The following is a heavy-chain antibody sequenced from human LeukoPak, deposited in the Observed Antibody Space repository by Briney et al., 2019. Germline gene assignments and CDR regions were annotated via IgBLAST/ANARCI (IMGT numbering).Heavy chain of an antibody. CDR1: GYSFTSYR. V-gene: IGHV5-51*01. CDR3: ARHVGVTSDRLRFFDP. CDR2: ISFGDSDS. J-gene: IGHJ5*02. D-gene: IGHD3-16*01. Sequence: GESLKISFKGSGYSFTSYRIGWVRQMPGKGLEWMGIISFGDSDSRYSPSFQGQVTISVDKSINTAYLQWSSLRASDTAMYYCARHVGVTSDRLRFFDPWGQGTLVTVSS.